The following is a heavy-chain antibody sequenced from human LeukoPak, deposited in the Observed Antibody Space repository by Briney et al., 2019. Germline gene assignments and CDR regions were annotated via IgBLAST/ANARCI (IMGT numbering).Heavy chain of an antibody. Sequence: SETLSLTCAVYGGSFSGYYWSWIRQPPGKGLEWIGEINHSGSTNYSPSLKSRVTISVDTSKNQFSLKLSSVTAADTAVYYCARAPPDYGDYFDYWGQGTLVTVSS. CDR1: GGSFSGYY. V-gene: IGHV4-34*01. D-gene: IGHD4-17*01. J-gene: IGHJ4*02. CDR2: INHSGST. CDR3: ARAPPDYGDYFDY.